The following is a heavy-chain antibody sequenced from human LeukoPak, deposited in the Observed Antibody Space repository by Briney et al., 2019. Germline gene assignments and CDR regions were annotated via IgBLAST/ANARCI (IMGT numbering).Heavy chain of an antibody. CDR2: IWYDGSNK. V-gene: IGHV3-33*01. D-gene: IGHD6-13*01. CDR1: GFTFSSYG. CDR3: ARVEQQLVRPYFDY. J-gene: IGHJ4*02. Sequence: GRSLRLSCAASGFTFSSYGMHWVRQAPGKGLEWVAVIWYDGSNKYYADSVKGRFTISRDNSKNTLYLQMNSLRAEDTAVYYCARVEQQLVRPYFDYWGQGTLVTVSS.